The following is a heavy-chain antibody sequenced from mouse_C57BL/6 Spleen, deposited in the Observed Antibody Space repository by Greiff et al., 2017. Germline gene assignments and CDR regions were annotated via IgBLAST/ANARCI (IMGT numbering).Heavy chain of an antibody. V-gene: IGHV5-16*01. CDR3: ARDNWSYYYAMDY. J-gene: IGHJ4*01. D-gene: IGHD4-1*01. Sequence: EVQVVESEGGLVQPGSSMKLSCTASGFTFSDYYMAWVRQVPEKGLEWVANINYDGSSTYYLDSLKSRFIISRDNAKNILYLQMSSLKSEDTATYYCARDNWSYYYAMDYWGQGTSVTVSS. CDR2: INYDGSST. CDR1: GFTFSDYY.